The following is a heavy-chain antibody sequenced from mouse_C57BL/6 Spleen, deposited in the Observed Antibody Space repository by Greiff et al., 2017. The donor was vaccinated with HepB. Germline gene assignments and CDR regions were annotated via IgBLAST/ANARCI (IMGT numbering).Heavy chain of an antibody. V-gene: IGHV10-1*01. J-gene: IGHJ4*01. CDR1: GFSFNTYA. CDR2: IRSKSNNYAT. D-gene: IGHD3-3*01. Sequence: EVKLMESGGGLVQPKGSLKLSCAASGFSFNTYAMNWVRQAPGKGLEWVARIRSKSNNYATYYADSVKDRFTISRDDSESMLYLQMNNLKTEDTAMYYCVRHAGPLAMDYWGQGTSVTVSS. CDR3: VRHAGPLAMDY.